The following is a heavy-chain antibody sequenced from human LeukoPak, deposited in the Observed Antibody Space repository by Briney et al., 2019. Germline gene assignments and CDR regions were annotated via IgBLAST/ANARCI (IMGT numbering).Heavy chain of an antibody. CDR2: ISSNGGST. Sequence: GGSLRLSCAASGFTFSSYAMHWVRQAPGKGLEYVSAISSNGGSTYYANSVKGRFTISRDNSKNTLYLQMNSLRPEDTAVYYCAKGVVAATNAAYYGMDVWGQGTTVTVSS. CDR1: GFTFSSYA. D-gene: IGHD2-15*01. V-gene: IGHV3-64*01. J-gene: IGHJ6*02. CDR3: AKGVVAATNAAYYGMDV.